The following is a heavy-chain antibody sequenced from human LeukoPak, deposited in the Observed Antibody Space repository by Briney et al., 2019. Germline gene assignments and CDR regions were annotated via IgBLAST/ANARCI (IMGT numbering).Heavy chain of an antibody. CDR1: GYSISSGYY. Sequence: PSETLSLTCAVSGYSISSGYYWGWIRQPPGKGLEWIGSIYHSGSTYYNPSLKSRVTISVDTSKNQFSLKLRSVTAADTAVYYCARTRARITMIVVAPPHAFDIWGQGTMVTVSS. CDR3: ARTRARITMIVVAPPHAFDI. CDR2: IYHSGST. V-gene: IGHV4-38-2*01. D-gene: IGHD3-22*01. J-gene: IGHJ3*02.